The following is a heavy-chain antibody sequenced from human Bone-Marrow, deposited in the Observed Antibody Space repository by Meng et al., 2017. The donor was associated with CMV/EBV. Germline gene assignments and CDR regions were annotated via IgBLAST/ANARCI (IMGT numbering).Heavy chain of an antibody. V-gene: IGHV3-23*01. J-gene: IGHJ4*01. CDR3: ARERRCGSDCYFFAY. CDR1: GFTFSGYA. Sequence: GESLKISCAASGFTFSGYAMSWVRQAPGKGLEWVSAISGSGGSTYYADSVKGRFTISRDNAKNSLYLQLSTVRADDTAIYYCARERRCGSDCYFFAYWGHRPLVPVYS. D-gene: IGHD2-21*01. CDR2: ISGSGGST.